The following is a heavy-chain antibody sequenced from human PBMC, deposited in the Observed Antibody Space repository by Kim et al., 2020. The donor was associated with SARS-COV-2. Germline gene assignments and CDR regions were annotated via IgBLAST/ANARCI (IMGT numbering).Heavy chain of an antibody. J-gene: IGHJ5*02. V-gene: IGHV4-59*01. D-gene: IGHD3-10*01. CDR3: ARDGSGSNYNWFHP. Sequence: SETLSLTCSVSGGSISSYSWSWLRQPPGKGLEWIAYLAYTGSTNYNPSLRSRVAISLDTSKNYFSLRLSSVTAADTAVYYCARDGSGSNYNWFHPLGQG. CDR2: LAYTGST. CDR1: GGSISSYS.